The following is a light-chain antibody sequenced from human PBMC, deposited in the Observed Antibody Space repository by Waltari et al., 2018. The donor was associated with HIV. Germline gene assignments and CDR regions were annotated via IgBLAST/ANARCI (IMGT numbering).Light chain of an antibody. V-gene: IGKV1-33*01. Sequence: DIHMTQSPSSLSASVGDRVTITCQASQDISNYLNWYQQKPGKTPKFLIYDASNLETGVPSRFSGSGSGTDFTFTISSLQPEDIATYYCQQYDNLPYTFGQGTKLEI. J-gene: IGKJ2*01. CDR2: DAS. CDR3: QQYDNLPYT. CDR1: QDISNY.